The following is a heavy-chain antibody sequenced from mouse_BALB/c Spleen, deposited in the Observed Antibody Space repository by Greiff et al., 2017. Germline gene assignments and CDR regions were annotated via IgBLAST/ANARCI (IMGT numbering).Heavy chain of an antibody. CDR3: TRLGYYGSSYNYFDY. V-gene: IGHV1-69*02. CDR1: GYTFTSYW. CDR2: IYPSDSYT. J-gene: IGHJ2*01. Sequence: QVQLQQPGAELVRPGASVKLSCKASGYTFTSYWLNWVKQRPGQGLEWIGNIYPSDSYTNYNQKFKDKATLTVDKSSSTAYMQLSSPTSEDSAVYYCTRLGYYGSSYNYFDYWGQGTTLTVSS. D-gene: IGHD1-1*01.